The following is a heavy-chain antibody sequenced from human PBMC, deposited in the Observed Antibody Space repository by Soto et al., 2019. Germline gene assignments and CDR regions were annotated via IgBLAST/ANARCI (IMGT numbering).Heavy chain of an antibody. CDR1: GGTFSSYA. V-gene: IGHV1-69*13. J-gene: IGHJ6*02. CDR3: ARWPDGYYYYGMDV. Sequence: ASVKVSCKASGGTFSSYAISWVRQAPGQGLEWMGGIIPIFGTANYAQKFQGRVTITADESTSTAYMELSSLRSEDTAVYYCARWPDGYYYYGMDVWGQGTTVTVSS. CDR2: IIPIFGTA.